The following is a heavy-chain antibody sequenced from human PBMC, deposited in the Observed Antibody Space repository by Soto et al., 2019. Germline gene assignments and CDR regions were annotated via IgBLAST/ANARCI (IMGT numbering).Heavy chain of an antibody. V-gene: IGHV1-8*01. J-gene: IGHJ6*02. CDR3: ARAKRGGWPYYYYYGMDV. CDR2: MNPNSGNT. D-gene: IGHD6-19*01. CDR1: GYTFTSYD. Sequence: QVQLVQSGAEVKKPGASVKVSCKASGYTFTSYDINWVRQATGQGLEWMGWMNPNSGNTGYAQKXQGRVTMTRNXXIXTXXMELSSLRSEDTAVYYCARAKRGGWPYYYYYGMDVWGQGTTVTVSS.